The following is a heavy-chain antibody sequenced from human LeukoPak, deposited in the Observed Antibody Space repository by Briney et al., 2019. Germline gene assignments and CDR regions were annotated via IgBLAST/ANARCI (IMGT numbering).Heavy chain of an antibody. J-gene: IGHJ6*02. D-gene: IGHD2-15*01. Sequence: GGSLRLSCAASGFTVSSNYMSWVRQAPGKGLEWVSILYSGGIAYSADSVKGRFTISRDNSKNTLYLQMNSLRAEDTAVYYCARHCSSSSWYGMDVWGQGTTVTVSS. CDR3: ARHCSSSSWYGMDV. CDR2: LYSGGIA. CDR1: GFTVSSNY. V-gene: IGHV3-66*04.